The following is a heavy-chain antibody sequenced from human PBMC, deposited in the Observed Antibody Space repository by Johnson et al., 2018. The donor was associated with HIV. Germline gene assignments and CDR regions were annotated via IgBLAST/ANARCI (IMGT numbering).Heavy chain of an antibody. V-gene: IGHV3-30-3*01. Sequence: QVQLVESGGGLVQPGGSLRLSCAASGFTFSSYAMHWVRQAPGKGLEWVSVISYDGSNKYNADSVKGRFTISRDNSKNTLYLQMNSLRAEDTAVFYCARDRKSGSYGVDAFDIWGQGTMVTVSS. CDR3: ARDRKSGSYGVDAFDI. CDR2: ISYDGSNK. J-gene: IGHJ3*02. D-gene: IGHD1-26*01. CDR1: GFTFSSYA.